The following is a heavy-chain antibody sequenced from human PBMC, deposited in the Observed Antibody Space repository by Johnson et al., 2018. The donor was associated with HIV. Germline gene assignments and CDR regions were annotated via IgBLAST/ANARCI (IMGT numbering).Heavy chain of an antibody. V-gene: IGHV3-30*02. J-gene: IGHJ3*02. CDR2: IRYDGSNK. CDR1: GFTFSSYA. D-gene: IGHD4-23*01. CDR3: AKRATVVSGSPSDAFDI. Sequence: QVQLVESGGGVVQPGRSLRLSCAASGFTFSSYAMHWVRQAPGKGLEWVAVIRYDGSNKYYADSVKGRFTISRDNPWNTLSLQMNNLTSEDTAVYYCAKRATVVSGSPSDAFDIWGQGTMVTVSS.